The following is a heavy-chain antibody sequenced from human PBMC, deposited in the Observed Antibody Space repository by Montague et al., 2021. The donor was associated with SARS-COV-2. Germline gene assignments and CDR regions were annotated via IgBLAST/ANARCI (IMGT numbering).Heavy chain of an antibody. V-gene: IGHV4-39*07. J-gene: IGHJ4*02. CDR2: IYYSGST. Sequence: SETLSLTCTVPGDSISHSSYYWGWIRQPPGKGLEWIGSIYYSGSTYYNPSLKSRVTISVDTSKNQVSLKLNSVTAADTAVYYCARVRQWLAPFDYWGQGTLVTVSS. CDR3: ARVRQWLAPFDY. D-gene: IGHD6-19*01. CDR1: GDSISHSSYY.